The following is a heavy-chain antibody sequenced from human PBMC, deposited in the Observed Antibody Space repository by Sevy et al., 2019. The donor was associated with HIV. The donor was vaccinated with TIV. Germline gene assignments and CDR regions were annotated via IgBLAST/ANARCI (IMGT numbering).Heavy chain of an antibody. CDR2: ISSSSTYI. CDR1: GFTFSSYA. D-gene: IGHD6-13*01. CDR3: ARGVAAAGSDFDY. J-gene: IGHJ4*02. V-gene: IGHV3-21*01. Sequence: GGSLRLSCAASGFTFSSYAMTWVRQTPGKGLEWVSSISSSSTYIYYADSVKDRFTISRDNAKNSVDLQMNSLRAEDAAVYYCARGVAAAGSDFDYWGQGTLVTVSS.